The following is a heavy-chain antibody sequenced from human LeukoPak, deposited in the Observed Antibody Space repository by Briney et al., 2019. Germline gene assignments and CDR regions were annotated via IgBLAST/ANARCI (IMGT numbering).Heavy chain of an antibody. CDR2: INPDGSDT. CDR3: ARFGLSYAIDA. Sequence: GGSLRLSCAASGFIIRNHYLSWVRQAPGEGLEWVANINPDGSDTLYVVSVKGRFTISRDNAKNSVHLQMNSVTAEDTAVYYCARFGLSYAIDAWGQGTTVTVFS. CDR1: GFIIRNHY. D-gene: IGHD3/OR15-3a*01. J-gene: IGHJ6*02. V-gene: IGHV3-7*01.